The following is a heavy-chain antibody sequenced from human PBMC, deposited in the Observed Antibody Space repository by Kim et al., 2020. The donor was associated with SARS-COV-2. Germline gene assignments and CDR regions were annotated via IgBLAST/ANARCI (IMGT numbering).Heavy chain of an antibody. CDR3: AKDEDSGDFGY. V-gene: IGHV3-33*06. D-gene: IGHD5-12*01. Sequence: GGSLRLSCAASGFTFNNYGMNWVRQAPGKGLEWVAVICYDGSNTYYADSVKGRFTISRDNSKNTLYLQMNSLKAEDTAVYYCAKDEDSGDFGYWGQGTLVTVSS. J-gene: IGHJ4*02. CDR1: GFTFNNYG. CDR2: ICYDGSNT.